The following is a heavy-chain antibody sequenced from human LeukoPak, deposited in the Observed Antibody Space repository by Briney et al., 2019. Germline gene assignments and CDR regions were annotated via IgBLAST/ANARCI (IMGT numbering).Heavy chain of an antibody. D-gene: IGHD5-18*01. CDR3: ARWIPEEDYYYYYMDV. CDR2: IYHSGST. V-gene: IGHV4-30-2*01. CDR1: GGSISSGGYY. J-gene: IGHJ6*03. Sequence: SQTLSLTCTVSGGSISSGGYYWSWIRQPPGKGLEWIGYIYHSGSTYYNPSLKSRVTISVDRSKNQFSLKLSSVTAADTAVYYCARWIPEEDYYYYYMDVWGKGTTVTVSS.